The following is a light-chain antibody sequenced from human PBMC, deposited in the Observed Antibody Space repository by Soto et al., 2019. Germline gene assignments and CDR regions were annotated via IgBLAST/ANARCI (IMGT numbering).Light chain of an antibody. CDR2: AAS. CDR3: QQSFSPLLT. CDR1: QTLNNY. Sequence: DIQMTQSPSSLSASVGDRITITCRASQTLNNYLTWFQQKPGKAPKVLIYAASTLQSGVPSRFSGSGSGAEFTLTISSLQPEHFATYYCQQSFSPLLTFGGGTKVDIK. J-gene: IGKJ4*01. V-gene: IGKV1-39*01.